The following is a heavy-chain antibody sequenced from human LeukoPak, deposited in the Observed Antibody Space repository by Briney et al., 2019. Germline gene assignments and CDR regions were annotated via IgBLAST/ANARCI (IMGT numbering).Heavy chain of an antibody. V-gene: IGHV3-7*01. CDR1: GFTFSSYW. J-gene: IGHJ4*02. Sequence: GGSLRLSCAASGFTFSSYWMSWVRQAPGKGLEWVANIKQDGSEKYYVDSVKGRFTISRDNAKNSLYLQMNSLRAEDTAVYYCARSKEQQLAKGPFDYWGQGTLVTVSS. CDR2: IKQDGSEK. D-gene: IGHD6-13*01. CDR3: ARSKEQQLAKGPFDY.